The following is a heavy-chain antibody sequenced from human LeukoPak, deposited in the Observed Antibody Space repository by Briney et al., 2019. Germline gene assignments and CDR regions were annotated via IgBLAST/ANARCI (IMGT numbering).Heavy chain of an antibody. CDR3: ARRVEWLNKFDY. CDR1: GYTFTSYD. J-gene: IGHJ4*02. D-gene: IGHD6-19*01. CDR2: MNPNSGNT. Sequence: ASVKVSCEASGYTFTSYDINWVRQATGQGLEWMGWMNPNSGNTGCAQKFQGRVTMTRNTSISTAYMGLSSLRSEDTAVYYCARRVEWLNKFDYWGQGTLVTVSS. V-gene: IGHV1-8*01.